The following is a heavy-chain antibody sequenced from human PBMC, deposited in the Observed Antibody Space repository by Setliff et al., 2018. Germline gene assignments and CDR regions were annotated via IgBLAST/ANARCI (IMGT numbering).Heavy chain of an antibody. CDR2: IYPGDSDT. J-gene: IGHJ3*01. D-gene: IGHD2-2*01. Sequence: GESLKISCKASGYIFTNYWIGWVRQMPGKGLEWMGVIYPGDSDTRYSPSSQGQVTISADKSINTAYLQWSSLKASDTAIYYCTRHEDRNKCTSSSCYRENDAFDVWGQGAMVTVSS. CDR1: GYIFTNYW. CDR3: TRHEDRNKCTSSSCYRENDAFDV. V-gene: IGHV5-51*01.